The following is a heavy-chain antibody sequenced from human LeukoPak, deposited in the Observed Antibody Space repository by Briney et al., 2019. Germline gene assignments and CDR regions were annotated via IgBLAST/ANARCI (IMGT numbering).Heavy chain of an antibody. D-gene: IGHD6-19*01. J-gene: IGHJ5*02. CDR2: IKSKTDGGTT. CDR3: TSSTSIAVAGTA. V-gene: IGHV3-15*01. Sequence: PGGSLRLSCAASGFTFSNAWMSWVRQAPGKGLEWVGHIKSKTDGGTTDYAAPVKGRFTISRDDSKNTAYLQMNSLKTEDTAVYYCTSSTSIAVAGTAWGQGTLVTVSS. CDR1: GFTFSNAW.